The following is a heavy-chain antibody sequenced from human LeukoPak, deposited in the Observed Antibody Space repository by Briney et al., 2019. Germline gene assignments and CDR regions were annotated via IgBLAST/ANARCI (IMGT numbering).Heavy chain of an antibody. D-gene: IGHD5/OR15-5a*01. J-gene: IGHJ4*02. Sequence: ASESVSCKASGYTFTNYYMHWVRQAPGQGLDWMGFINPSGGSTRYAQNFQGRVTMTRDTSTSTIYMELSSLRSEDTAVYYCARDPRGNSLYVFDYWGQGTLVSVSS. CDR1: GYTFTNYY. CDR3: ARDPRGNSLYVFDY. CDR2: INPSGGST. V-gene: IGHV1-46*01.